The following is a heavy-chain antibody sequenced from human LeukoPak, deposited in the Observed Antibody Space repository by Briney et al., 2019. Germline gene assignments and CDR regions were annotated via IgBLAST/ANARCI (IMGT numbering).Heavy chain of an antibody. CDR1: GFTFSSYG. D-gene: IGHD1-26*01. CDR2: ISYDGSNK. J-gene: IGHJ2*01. CDR3: AKALSQWELSYFDL. V-gene: IGHV3-30*18. Sequence: PGRSLRLSCAASGFTFSSYGMHWVRQAPGKGLEWVAVISYDGSNKYYADSVKGRLTISRDNSKNTLYLQMNSLRAEDTAVYYCAKALSQWELSYFDLWGRGTLVTVSS.